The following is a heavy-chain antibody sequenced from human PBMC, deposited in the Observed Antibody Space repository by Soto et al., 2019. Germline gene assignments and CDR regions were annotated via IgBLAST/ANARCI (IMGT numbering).Heavy chain of an antibody. V-gene: IGHV5-10-1*01. CDR1: EYSFTSYW. CDR3: ARLDYSSSSGYYYGMDV. J-gene: IGHJ6*02. CDR2: IDPSDSYT. Sequence: ESLKRSCQGSEYSFTSYWISWMRQMPGKGLEWMGRIDPSDSYTNYSPSFQGHVTISADKSISTAYLQWSSLKASDTAMYYCARLDYSSSSGYYYGMDVWGQATTVTVSS. D-gene: IGHD6-13*01.